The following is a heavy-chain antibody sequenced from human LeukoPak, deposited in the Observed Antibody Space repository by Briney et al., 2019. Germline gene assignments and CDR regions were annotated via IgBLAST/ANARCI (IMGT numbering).Heavy chain of an antibody. V-gene: IGHV1-18*01. D-gene: IGHD6-19*01. Sequence: ASVKVSCKASGYTFTSYGISWVRQAPGQGLEWMGWISAYDGNTNYAQKLQGRVTMTTDTSTSTAYMELRSLRSDDTAVYYCARADAIAVAGTRSFDYWGQGTLVTVSS. J-gene: IGHJ4*02. CDR3: ARADAIAVAGTRSFDY. CDR2: ISAYDGNT. CDR1: GYTFTSYG.